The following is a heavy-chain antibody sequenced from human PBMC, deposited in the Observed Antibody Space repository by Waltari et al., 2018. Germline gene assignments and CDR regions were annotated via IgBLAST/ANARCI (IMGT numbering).Heavy chain of an antibody. J-gene: IGHJ4*01. CDR1: GFTSIDYG. Sequence: EVYLVESGGGLVEPGRSLRLSCAASGFTSIDYGMHWIRQPPGKGLEWVAGIYWNSQGIDYIDAVRGRFTISRDNAKNSLYLQMNSLRVEDTALYFCIKESNAGGLDYWGHGTLVTVSS. D-gene: IGHD4-4*01. CDR2: IYWNSQGI. V-gene: IGHV3-9*02. CDR3: IKESNAGGLDY.